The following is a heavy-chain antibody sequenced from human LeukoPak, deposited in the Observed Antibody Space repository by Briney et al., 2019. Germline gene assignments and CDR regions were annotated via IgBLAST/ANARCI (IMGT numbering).Heavy chain of an antibody. CDR2: IYYSGST. J-gene: IGHJ4*02. CDR1: GGSIDTDSYY. CDR3: ARHGGPRSFDY. D-gene: IGHD3-16*01. Sequence: SETLSPTCSVSGGSIDTDSYYWAWIRQSPGKGLEWIGSIYYSGSTYYNPSLKSRVTISVDTSKNQFSLRLRSVTAGDTSVFYCARHGGPRSFDYWGQGTLVTVSS. V-gene: IGHV4-39*01.